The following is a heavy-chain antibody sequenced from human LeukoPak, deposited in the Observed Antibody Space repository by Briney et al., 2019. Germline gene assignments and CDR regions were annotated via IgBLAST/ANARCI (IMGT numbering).Heavy chain of an antibody. J-gene: IGHJ4*02. CDR2: INHSGST. V-gene: IGHV4-34*01. CDR1: GGSFSGYY. Sequence: SETLSLTCAVYGGSFSGYYWSWIRQPPGKGLEWIGEINHSGSTNYNPSLKSRVTISVDTSKNQSSLKLSSVTAADTAVYYCARATYYYGSGSSRPFDYRGQGTLVTVSS. D-gene: IGHD3-10*01. CDR3: ARATYYYGSGSSRPFDY.